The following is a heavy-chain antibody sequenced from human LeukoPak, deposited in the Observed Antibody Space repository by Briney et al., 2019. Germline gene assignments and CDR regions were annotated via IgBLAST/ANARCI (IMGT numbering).Heavy chain of an antibody. V-gene: IGHV4-59*08. J-gene: IGHJ5*02. CDR3: ARHLGEGTYPMDR. D-gene: IGHD1-26*01. Sequence: SETLSLTCTLSRASITDYYWSWIRQTPEMGLEYIGYIHISGKTYNNPSLKGRVTVSLDTSQSQLSLKLTSVTAADTAVYFCARHLGEGTYPMDRWGQEILVTVSS. CDR1: RASITDYY. CDR2: IHISGKT.